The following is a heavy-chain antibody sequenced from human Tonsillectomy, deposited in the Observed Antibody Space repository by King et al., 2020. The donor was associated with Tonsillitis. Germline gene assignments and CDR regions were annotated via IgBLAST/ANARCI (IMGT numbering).Heavy chain of an antibody. CDR3: AGGARYSSTRGWFDP. CDR1: GGSFSGYY. Sequence: QVQLQQWGAGLLKPSETLSLTCAVYGGSFSGYYWSWIRQPPGKGPEWIGEINHSGSTNYNPSLKSRVTVSVDASKTQFSLTLSSVTAAETAVYYCAGGARYSSTRGWFDPWGQGTLVTVSS. D-gene: IGHD6-13*01. V-gene: IGHV4-34*01. CDR2: INHSGST. J-gene: IGHJ5*02.